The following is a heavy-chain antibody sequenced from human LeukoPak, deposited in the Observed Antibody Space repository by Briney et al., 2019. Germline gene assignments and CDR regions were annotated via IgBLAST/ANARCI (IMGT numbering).Heavy chain of an antibody. CDR2: ISYSGST. CDR1: GDSISGYH. V-gene: IGHV4-59*01. CDR3: ARVGRGDYVWGSYSFDY. Sequence: SETLSLTCTVSGDSISGYHWSWIRQPPGKGLEWIGYISYSGSTNYNPSLKSRVTISIDTSKNQFSLKLSSVTAADTAVYYCARVGRGDYVWGSYSFDYWGQGTLVTVSS. J-gene: IGHJ4*02. D-gene: IGHD3-16*01.